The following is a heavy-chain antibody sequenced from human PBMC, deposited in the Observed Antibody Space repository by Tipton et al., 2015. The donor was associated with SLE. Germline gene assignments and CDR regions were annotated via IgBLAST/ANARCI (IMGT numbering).Heavy chain of an antibody. D-gene: IGHD3-22*01. J-gene: IGHJ4*02. CDR1: GGSISSSSYY. CDR3: ARVGKYTDSDGYYPYYFDY. CDR2: IHYSGTT. V-gene: IGHV4-39*07. Sequence: TLSLTCTVSGGSISSSSYYWTWIRQPPGKGLEWIGSIHYSGTTYCNPSLKSRVTISVDTSKNQFSLKVNSLTAADTAVYYCARVGKYTDSDGYYPYYFDYWGQGTLVTVSS.